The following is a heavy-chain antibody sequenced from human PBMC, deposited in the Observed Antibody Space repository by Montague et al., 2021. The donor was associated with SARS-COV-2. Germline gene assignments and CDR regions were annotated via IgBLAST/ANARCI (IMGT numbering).Heavy chain of an antibody. CDR1: GGSISSSSYY. CDR2: IYYSGTT. CDR3: ARATDTGGWFQHFDY. J-gene: IGHJ4*02. Sequence: SETLSLTCTVSGGSISSSSYYWGWIRQPPGKGLEWIGSIYYSGTTYYNPSLQSRVTISVDTSKKQFSLKLSSVTAADTAVYYCARATDTGGWFQHFDYWGQGTLVTVSS. D-gene: IGHD6-19*01. V-gene: IGHV4-39*01.